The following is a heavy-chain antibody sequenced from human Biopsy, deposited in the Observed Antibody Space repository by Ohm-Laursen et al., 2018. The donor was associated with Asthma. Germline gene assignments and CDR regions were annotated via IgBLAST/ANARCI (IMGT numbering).Heavy chain of an antibody. CDR1: GFAVSRDH. D-gene: IGHD3-22*01. Sequence: SLRLSCAASGFAVSRDHTFWVRQAPGKGLEWVSVIYSGGTSHTADSVRGRFTISRDHSKNTLYLQMHSLRAEDTAVYYCARGDSSNWSHYYFDYWGQGTLVTVSS. V-gene: IGHV3-53*01. CDR3: ARGDSSNWSHYYFDY. CDR2: IYSGGTS. J-gene: IGHJ4*02.